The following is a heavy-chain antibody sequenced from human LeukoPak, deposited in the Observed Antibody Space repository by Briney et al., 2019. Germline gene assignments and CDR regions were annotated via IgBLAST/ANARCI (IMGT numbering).Heavy chain of an antibody. CDR1: GGSISSGGYY. CDR3: ARQTGELPTEEYYFDY. D-gene: IGHD7-27*01. V-gene: IGHV4-39*01. CDR2: INHSGST. Sequence: TSETLSLTCTVSGGSISSGGYYWSWIRQPPGKGLEWIGEINHSGSTNYNPSLKSRVTISVDTSKNQFSLKLSSVTAADTAVYYCARQTGELPTEEYYFDYWGQGTLVTVSS. J-gene: IGHJ4*02.